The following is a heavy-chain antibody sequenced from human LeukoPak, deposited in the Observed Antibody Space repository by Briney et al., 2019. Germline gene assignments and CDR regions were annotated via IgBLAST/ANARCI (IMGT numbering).Heavy chain of an antibody. D-gene: IGHD1/OR15-1a*01. CDR3: AKVNNYDDY. Sequence: GRSLRLSCAASGFTFSTFGIHWVRQAPGKGLEWVAAISHDGNNEYYTDSVKGRFTISRDNSKNMIYLQMNSLRGGDSAVYYCAKVNNYDDYWGQGTLVTVSS. CDR2: ISHDGNNE. CDR1: GFTFSTFG. V-gene: IGHV3-30*18. J-gene: IGHJ4*02.